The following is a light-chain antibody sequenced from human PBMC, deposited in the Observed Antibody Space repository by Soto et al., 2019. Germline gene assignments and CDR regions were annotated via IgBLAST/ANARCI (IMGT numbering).Light chain of an antibody. CDR1: QCVSNND. CDR2: GAS. CDR3: HHYGSSPPYT. J-gene: IGKJ2*01. Sequence: EIVLTQSPDTLSLSPGERATVSCRASQCVSNNDLAWYQQRRGQAPRLLLYGASTRPTGIPDRFSGSGSGTEFTLTISRLEPEDFAVYYCHHYGSSPPYTFGQGTKLDIK. V-gene: IGKV3-20*01.